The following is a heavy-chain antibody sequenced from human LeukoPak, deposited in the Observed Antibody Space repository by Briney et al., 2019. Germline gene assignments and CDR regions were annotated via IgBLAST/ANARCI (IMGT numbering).Heavy chain of an antibody. Sequence: SETLSLTCTVSGGSISSYYWSWIRQPPGKGLEWIGYIYYSGSTNYNPSLKSRVTISVDTSKNQFSLKLSSVTAADTAVYYCARHYYDTSADAFDIWGQGTMVTVSS. CDR2: IYYSGST. V-gene: IGHV4-59*01. D-gene: IGHD3-22*01. J-gene: IGHJ3*02. CDR3: ARHYYDTSADAFDI. CDR1: GGSISSYY.